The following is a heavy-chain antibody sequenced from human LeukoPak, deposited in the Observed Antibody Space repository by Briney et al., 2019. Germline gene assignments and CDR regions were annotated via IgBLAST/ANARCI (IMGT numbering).Heavy chain of an antibody. CDR3: TTDRIAGGG. V-gene: IGHV3-15*01. Sequence: PGGSLRLSCAASGFTFSSYAMSWVRQAPGKGLEWVGRIKTRADGGTAEYAAPVKGRFTISRDDSNNTLYLQMNSLKTEDTAVYYCTTDRIAGGGWGQGTLVTVSS. CDR1: GFTFSSYA. CDR2: IKTRADGGTA. D-gene: IGHD2-21*01. J-gene: IGHJ4*02.